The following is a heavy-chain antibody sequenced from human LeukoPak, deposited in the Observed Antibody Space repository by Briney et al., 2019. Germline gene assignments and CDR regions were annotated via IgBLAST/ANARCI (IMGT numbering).Heavy chain of an antibody. V-gene: IGHV4-61*01. CDR2: ISYIGNT. Sequence: SETLSLTCTVSGGSVSSGTYYWSWIRQPPGKELEWIGYISYIGNTNYNPSLKSRVTISKDTSKNQFSLKLSSVTAADTAVYYCVREHDWGDFDYWGQGALVTVSS. J-gene: IGHJ4*02. D-gene: IGHD3-9*01. CDR1: GGSVSSGTYY. CDR3: VREHDWGDFDY.